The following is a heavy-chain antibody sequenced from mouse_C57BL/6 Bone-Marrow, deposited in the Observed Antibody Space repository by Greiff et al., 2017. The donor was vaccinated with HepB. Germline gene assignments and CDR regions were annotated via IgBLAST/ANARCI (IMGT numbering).Heavy chain of an antibody. CDR1: GYSFTGYY. J-gene: IGHJ3*01. D-gene: IGHD2-4*01. V-gene: IGHV1-42*01. CDR3: ARPGDYDPFAY. CDR2: INPSTGGT. Sequence: EVQLQQSGPELVKPGASVKISCKASGYSFTGYYMNWVKQSPEKSLEWIGEINPSTGGTTYNQKFKAKATLTVDKSSSTAYMQLKSLTSEDSAVYYCARPGDYDPFAYWGQGTLVTVSA.